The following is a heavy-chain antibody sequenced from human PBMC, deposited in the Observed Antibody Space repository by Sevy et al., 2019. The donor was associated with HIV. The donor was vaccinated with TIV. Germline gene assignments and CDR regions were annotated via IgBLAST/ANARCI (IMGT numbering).Heavy chain of an antibody. V-gene: IGHV3-21*01. D-gene: IGHD3-10*01. Sequence: GGSLRLSCAASGFTFSSYSMNWVRQAPGKGLEWVSSISSSSSYIYYADSVKGRFTISRANAKNSLYLQMNSLRAEDTAVYYCARERVTMVQGVITRWFDPWGQGTLVTVSS. CDR1: GFTFSSYS. CDR2: ISSSSSYI. J-gene: IGHJ5*02. CDR3: ARERVTMVQGVITRWFDP.